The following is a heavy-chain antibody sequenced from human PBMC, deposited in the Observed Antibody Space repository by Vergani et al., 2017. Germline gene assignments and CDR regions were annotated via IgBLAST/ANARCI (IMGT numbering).Heavy chain of an antibody. V-gene: IGHV3-33*01. CDR1: GFTFSSYG. CDR3: ARESRGDILTGYHDAFDI. J-gene: IGHJ3*02. CDR2: IWYDGSNK. Sequence: QVQLVESGGGVVQPGRSLRLSCAASGFTFSSYGMHWVRQAPGKGLEWVAVIWYDGSNKYYADSVKGRFTISRDNSKNTLYLQMNSLRAEDTAVYYCARESRGDILTGYHDAFDIWGQGTMVTVSS. D-gene: IGHD3-9*01.